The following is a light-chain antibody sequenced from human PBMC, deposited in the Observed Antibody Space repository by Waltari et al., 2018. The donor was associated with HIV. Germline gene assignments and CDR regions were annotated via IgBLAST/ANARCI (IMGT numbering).Light chain of an antibody. CDR3: SSYTSSSTLV. CDR1: YSDVGGYNY. CDR2: EVT. J-gene: IGLJ2*01. Sequence: QSALTQPASVSGSPGQSITISCTGTYSDVGGYNYVSWFQQRPGTAPKLIVYEVTHRPSGVSNRFSASKSGNTASLTISGVQAEDEADYYCSSYTSSSTLVFGGGTKLTVL. V-gene: IGLV2-14*01.